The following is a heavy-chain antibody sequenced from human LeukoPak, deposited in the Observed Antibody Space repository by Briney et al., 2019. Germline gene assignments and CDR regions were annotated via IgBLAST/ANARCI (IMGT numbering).Heavy chain of an antibody. V-gene: IGHV3-33*01. CDR3: ARVHFSSSPYFDY. CDR1: GFTFSYYG. J-gene: IGHJ4*02. Sequence: PGGSLRLSCAASGFTFSYYGMHWVRQAPGKGLEWVAVIWYDGSNKYYADSVKGRFTISRGNSKNTLYLQMNGLRAEDTAVYYCARVHFSSSPYFDYWGQGTLVTVSS. CDR2: IWYDGSNK. D-gene: IGHD6-6*01.